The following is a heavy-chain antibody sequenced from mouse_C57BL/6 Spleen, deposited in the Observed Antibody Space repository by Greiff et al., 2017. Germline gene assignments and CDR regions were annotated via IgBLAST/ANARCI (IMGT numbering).Heavy chain of an antibody. D-gene: IGHD2-5*01. CDR3: SPYYSNYWGFAY. J-gene: IGHJ3*01. Sequence: VQLQQSGPELVKPGASVKMSCKASGYTFTDYNMHWVKQSHGKSLEWIGYINPNNGGTSYNQKFKGKATLTVNKSSSTAYMELRSLTSEDSAVYYCSPYYSNYWGFAYWGQGTLVTVSA. CDR2: INPNNGGT. V-gene: IGHV1-22*01. CDR1: GYTFTDYN.